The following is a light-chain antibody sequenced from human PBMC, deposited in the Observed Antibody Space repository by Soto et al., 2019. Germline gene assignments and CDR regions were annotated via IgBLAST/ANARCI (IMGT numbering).Light chain of an antibody. J-gene: IGKJ4*01. CDR3: QQRYNWPLT. CDR2: DVS. Sequence: EIVLTQSPATLSLSPGEGATLSCRASQSVSSYLAWYQHKPGQAPRLLIYDVSNRATGIPARFSGSGSGTDFTLTISSLEPDDFAGYYCQQRYNWPLTFGGGTKVEIK. CDR1: QSVSSY. V-gene: IGKV3-11*01.